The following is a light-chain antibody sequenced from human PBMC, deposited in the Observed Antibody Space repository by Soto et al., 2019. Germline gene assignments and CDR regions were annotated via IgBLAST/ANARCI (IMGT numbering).Light chain of an antibody. CDR3: SSYTTTTTSCV. V-gene: IGLV2-14*01. J-gene: IGLJ1*01. CDR2: DVS. CDR1: SNDVGGYNY. Sequence: QCVLTQPASVSGSPGQSITISCTGTSNDVGGYNYVSWYQQYPDKAPTLIIYDVSNRPSGVSTRFSGSKSGNRASLTISGLQAEDEADYYCSSYTTTTTSCVFGTGTKVTVL.